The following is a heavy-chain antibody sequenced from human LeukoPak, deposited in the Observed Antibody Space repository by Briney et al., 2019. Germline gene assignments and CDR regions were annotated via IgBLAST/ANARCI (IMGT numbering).Heavy chain of an antibody. V-gene: IGHV4-34*01. D-gene: IGHD6-25*01. CDR1: GGSFSGHY. J-gene: IGHJ4*02. CDR2: INHSGST. CDR3: ATISRYSSVRVFDY. Sequence: SETLSLTCAVYGGSFSGHYWSWIRQPPVNGPAWIGEINHSGSTSYNPSLKSRVTISVDTSKNQFSLKLSSVTAADTAVYYCATISRYSSVRVFDYWGQGTLVTVSS.